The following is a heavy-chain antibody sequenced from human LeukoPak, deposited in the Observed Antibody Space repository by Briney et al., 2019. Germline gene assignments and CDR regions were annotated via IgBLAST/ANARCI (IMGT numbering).Heavy chain of an antibody. CDR2: ISGSGGST. J-gene: IGHJ3*02. CDR3: AKVKGKAFDI. CDR1: GFTFSSYA. Sequence: PGGSLRLSCAASGFTFSSYAMSWVRQAPGKGLEWGSGISGSGGSTYYADSVKGRFTISRDNSKNTLYLQMNSLRAEDTAVYYCAKVKGKAFDIWGQGTMVTVSS. V-gene: IGHV3-23*01.